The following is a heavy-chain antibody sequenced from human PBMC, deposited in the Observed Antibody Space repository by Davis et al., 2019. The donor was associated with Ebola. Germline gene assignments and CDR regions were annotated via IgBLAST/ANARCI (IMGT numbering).Heavy chain of an antibody. CDR1: GFTFSSYW. D-gene: IGHD2-15*01. Sequence: HTGGSLRLSCAASGFTFSSYWMSWVRQAPGKGLVWVSRINSDGSSTNYADSVKGRFTISRDNAKNTLYLQMNSLRAEDTAMYYCTRGGAGVVAAPDNWFDPWGQGTLVTVSS. V-gene: IGHV3-74*01. CDR3: TRGGAGVVAAPDNWFDP. J-gene: IGHJ5*02. CDR2: INSDGSST.